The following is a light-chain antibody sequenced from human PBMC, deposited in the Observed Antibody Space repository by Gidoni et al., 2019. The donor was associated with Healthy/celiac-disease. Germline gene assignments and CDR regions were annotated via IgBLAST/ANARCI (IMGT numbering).Light chain of an antibody. V-gene: IGLV3-19*01. CDR2: GKN. CDR3: NSRDSSGNHPVV. J-gene: IGLJ2*01. CDR1: SLRSYY. Sequence: SSELTPDPAVSVALGQTVRITCQGDSLRSYYASWYQQKPGQAPVLVIYGKNNRPSGIPDRCSGSSSGNTASLTITGAQAEDEADYYCNSRDSSGNHPVVFGGGTKLTVL.